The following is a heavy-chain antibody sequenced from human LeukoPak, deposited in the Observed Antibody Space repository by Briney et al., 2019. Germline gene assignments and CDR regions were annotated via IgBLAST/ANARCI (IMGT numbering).Heavy chain of an antibody. CDR2: IHPSGST. J-gene: IGHJ4*02. D-gene: IGHD5-24*01. CDR1: GESFSGYY. Sequence: SETLSLTCAVYGESFSGYYLTWMRQPPGKGLEWIGEIHPSGSTNYNPSLESRITISIDTSNNQFSLKLTSVTAADTAVYYCARGRDAYKGGNYWGQGTLVTVSS. V-gene: IGHV4-34*01. CDR3: ARGRDAYKGGNY.